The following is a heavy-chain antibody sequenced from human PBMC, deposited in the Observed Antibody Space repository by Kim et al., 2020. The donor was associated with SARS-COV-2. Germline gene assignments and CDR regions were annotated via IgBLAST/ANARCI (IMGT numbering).Heavy chain of an antibody. J-gene: IGHJ4*02. CDR2: IKQDGSAK. Sequence: GGSLRLSCAASGVSFSAYWMSWVRQAPGKGLEWVGNIKQDGSAKYYVDSVKGRFTISRDNAKNSLYVQMNSLTVEDTAVYYCARDRAASGSYDYWGQGTLVTVSS. V-gene: IGHV3-7*01. CDR3: ARDRAASGSYDY. CDR1: GVSFSAYW. D-gene: IGHD1-26*01.